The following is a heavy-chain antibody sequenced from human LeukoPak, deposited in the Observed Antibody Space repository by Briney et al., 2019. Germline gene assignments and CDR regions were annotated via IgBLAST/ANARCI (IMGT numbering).Heavy chain of an antibody. J-gene: IGHJ1*01. CDR1: GYTFTNYD. V-gene: IGHV1-8*01. Sequence: ASVKVSCKASGYTFTNYDINWVRRATGQGLEWMGWMNPNSDNTGYAQKFQGRVTMTRNTSISTAYMELSSLRSEDTAVYYCARVSRSGAFQHWGQGTLVTVSS. CDR2: MNPNSDNT. CDR3: ARVSRSGAFQH. D-gene: IGHD3-3*01.